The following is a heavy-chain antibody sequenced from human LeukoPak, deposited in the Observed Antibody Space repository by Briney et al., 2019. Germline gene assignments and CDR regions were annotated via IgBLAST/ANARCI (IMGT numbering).Heavy chain of an antibody. J-gene: IGHJ4*02. Sequence: GGSLRLSCAASGFTFAAYAMHWARQAPGKGLEWVSLISGDGGSTFYADSVRGRFTISRDNSKNPLYLQMSSLRSEDTALYFCARESDSSGWYDYWGQGTLVTVSS. CDR1: GFTFAAYA. CDR3: ARESDSSGWYDY. CDR2: ISGDGGST. D-gene: IGHD6-19*01. V-gene: IGHV3-43*02.